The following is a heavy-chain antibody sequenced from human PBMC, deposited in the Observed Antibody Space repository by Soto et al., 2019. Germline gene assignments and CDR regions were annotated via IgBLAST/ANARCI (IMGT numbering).Heavy chain of an antibody. CDR1: GFTFSNAW. J-gene: IGHJ5*02. Sequence: GGSLRVSCAASGFTFSNAWMSWVRQAPGKGLEWVGRIKSKTDGGTTDYAAPVKGRFTISRDDSKNTPYLQMNGLKTEDTAVYYCTTDFGPPLEVRGAISPPPWGQGTLVTVS. CDR2: IKSKTDGGTT. CDR3: TTDFGPPLEVRGAISPPP. D-gene: IGHD3-10*01. V-gene: IGHV3-15*01.